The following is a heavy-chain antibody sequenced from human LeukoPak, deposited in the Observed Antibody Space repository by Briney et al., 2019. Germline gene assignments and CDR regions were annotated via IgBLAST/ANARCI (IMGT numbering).Heavy chain of an antibody. Sequence: SETLSLTCAVSGYSISSGYYWGWIRQPPGKGLEWIGSIYHSGSTYYNPSLKSRVTISVDTSKNQFSLKLSSVTAADTAVYYCASGLWFGEKGFDPWGLGTLVTVSS. D-gene: IGHD3-10*01. CDR2: IYHSGST. CDR3: ASGLWFGEKGFDP. V-gene: IGHV4-38-2*01. J-gene: IGHJ5*02. CDR1: GYSISSGYY.